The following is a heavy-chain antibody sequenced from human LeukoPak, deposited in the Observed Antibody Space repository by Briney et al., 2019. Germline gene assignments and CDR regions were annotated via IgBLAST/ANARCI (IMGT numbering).Heavy chain of an antibody. Sequence: GGSLRLSCAASGFTFDDYGMSWVRQAPGKGLEWVANIKQDGSEKYYVDSVKGRFTISRDNAKNSLYLQMNSLRAEDTAVYYCAREGYSYGVYYYYYMDVWGKGTTVTISS. CDR3: AREGYSYGVYYYYYMDV. D-gene: IGHD5-18*01. CDR1: GFTFDDYG. J-gene: IGHJ6*03. V-gene: IGHV3-7*01. CDR2: IKQDGSEK.